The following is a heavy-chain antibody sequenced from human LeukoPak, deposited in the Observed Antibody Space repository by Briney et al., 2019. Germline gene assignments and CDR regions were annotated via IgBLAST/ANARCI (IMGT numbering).Heavy chain of an antibody. J-gene: IGHJ4*02. CDR1: GFTFSSYW. D-gene: IGHD2-15*01. CDR2: IKQDGSEK. V-gene: IGHV3-7*01. CDR3: ARGTDIVVVVAATTSYYFDY. Sequence: PVGSLRLSCAASGFTFSSYWMSWVRQAPGKGLEWVANIKQDGSEKYYVDSVKGRFTISRDNAKNSLYLQMNSLRAEDTAVYYCARGTDIVVVVAATTSYYFDYWGQGTLVTVSS.